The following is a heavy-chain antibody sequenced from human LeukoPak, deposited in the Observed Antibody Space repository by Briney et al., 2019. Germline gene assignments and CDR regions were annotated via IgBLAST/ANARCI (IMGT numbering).Heavy chain of an antibody. V-gene: IGHV3-7*04. J-gene: IGHJ4*02. CDR1: GFTLSSYW. D-gene: IGHD4-23*01. Sequence: GGSLRLSCAASGFTLSSYWMSWVRQPPGKGLEWVANIKQDGSEINYVDSVKGRFTISRDNAKNSMLLQMNSLRAEDTAVYYCARADYGGNLFFDYWGQGALVTVSS. CDR2: IKQDGSEI. CDR3: ARADYGGNLFFDY.